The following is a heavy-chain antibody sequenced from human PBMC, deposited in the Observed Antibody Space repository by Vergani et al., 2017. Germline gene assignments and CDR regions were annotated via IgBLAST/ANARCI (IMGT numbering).Heavy chain of an antibody. D-gene: IGHD3-3*01. CDR2: ISSSSSTI. V-gene: IGHV3-48*02. CDR3: ARDGRGGAPPHLYFDL. J-gene: IGHJ2*01. Sequence: EVQLVESGGGLVQPGGSLRLSCAASGFTFSSYSMNWVRQAPGKGLEWVSYISSSSSTIYYADSVKGRFTISRDNAKNSLYLQMNSLRDEDTAVYYCARDGRGGAPPHLYFDLWGRGTLVTVSS. CDR1: GFTFSSYS.